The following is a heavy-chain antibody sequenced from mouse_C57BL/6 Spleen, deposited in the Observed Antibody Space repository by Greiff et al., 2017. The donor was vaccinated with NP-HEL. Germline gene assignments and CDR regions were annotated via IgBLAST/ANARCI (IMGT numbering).Heavy chain of an antibody. J-gene: IGHJ4*01. D-gene: IGHD2-1*01. Sequence: QVQLQQSGAELVKPGASVKISCKASGYAFSSYWMNWVKQRPGKGLEWIGQIYPGDGDTNYNGKFKGKATLTADKSSSTAYMQLSRLTSEDSAVYFCANYGNFYYARDYWGQGTSVTVSS. V-gene: IGHV1-80*01. CDR3: ANYGNFYYARDY. CDR1: GYAFSSYW. CDR2: IYPGDGDT.